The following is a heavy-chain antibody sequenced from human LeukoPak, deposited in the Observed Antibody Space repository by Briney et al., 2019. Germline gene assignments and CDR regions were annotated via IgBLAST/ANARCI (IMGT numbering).Heavy chain of an antibody. CDR1: GGSISSPTYY. D-gene: IGHD3-22*01. CDR3: ARDEDYYDSSGYYHNWFDP. V-gene: IGHV4-39*07. J-gene: IGHJ5*02. Sequence: SETLSLTCTVSGGSISSPTYYWGWIRQPPGKGLEWIATINYSGNTYYNPSLKSRVTISVDTSKNQFSLKLSSVTAADTAVYYCARDEDYYDSSGYYHNWFDPWGQGTLVTVSS. CDR2: INYSGNT.